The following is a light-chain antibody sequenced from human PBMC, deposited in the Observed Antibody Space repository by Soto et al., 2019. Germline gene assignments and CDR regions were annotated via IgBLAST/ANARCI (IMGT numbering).Light chain of an antibody. CDR1: QSVSSSY. Sequence: EIVLTQSPGTLSLSPGERATLSCRASQSVSSSYLAWYQQKPGQAPRLLIYGASSRATGIPDRFSGSGSGTDFTLTISILEPEDFAVYYCQQYGSSPLFTFCQGTKLEIK. V-gene: IGKV3-20*01. J-gene: IGKJ2*01. CDR3: QQYGSSPLFT. CDR2: GAS.